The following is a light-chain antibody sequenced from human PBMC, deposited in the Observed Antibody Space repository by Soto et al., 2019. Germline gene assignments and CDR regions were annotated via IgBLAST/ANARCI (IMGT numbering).Light chain of an antibody. CDR1: SSNIGNNP. CDR3: GTWDDSLKSYM. Sequence: QSVLTQPPSASGTPGQSVTISCSGNSSNIGNNPVNWYQQLPGTAPKLLIYSSNQRPSGVPYRISGSKSGASVSLAITGLQSDDEADYYCGTWDDSLKSYMFGGGTQLTVL. CDR2: SSN. J-gene: IGLJ7*01. V-gene: IGLV1-44*01.